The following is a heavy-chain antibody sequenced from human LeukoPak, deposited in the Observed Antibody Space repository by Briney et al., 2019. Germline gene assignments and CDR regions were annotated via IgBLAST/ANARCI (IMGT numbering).Heavy chain of an antibody. CDR2: ISRDSDIR. CDR1: GFIFGRDS. V-gene: IGHV3-48*01. J-gene: IGHJ5*02. CDR3: VRDNPRCCGVVSANIDDL. D-gene: IGHD2-21*02. Sequence: GGSLTLSCAASGFIFGRDSMNWVRQAPGRGLEWISYISRDSDIRYYADSVRGRLHISRDNAGNSLYLQMNSLRADDTAMYYCVRDNPRCCGVVSANIDDLWGQGTLVTVSS.